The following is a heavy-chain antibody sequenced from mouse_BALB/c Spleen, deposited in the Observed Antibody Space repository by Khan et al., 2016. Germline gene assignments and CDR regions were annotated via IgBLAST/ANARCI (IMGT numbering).Heavy chain of an antibody. D-gene: IGHD2-1*01. CDR3: ARMGGHYVG. CDR2: VNPNNGGT. Sequence: VQLQQSGPDLVKPGASVNISCKAAGYSFTGYYMHWVKESHGKSLEWIGRVNPNNGGTSYNQKFKGKAILTVDKSPSIAYMEHRSLTSEDSAVYYSARMGGHYVGWGQGTTLTVAS. V-gene: IGHV1-26*01. CDR1: GYSFTGYY. J-gene: IGHJ2*01.